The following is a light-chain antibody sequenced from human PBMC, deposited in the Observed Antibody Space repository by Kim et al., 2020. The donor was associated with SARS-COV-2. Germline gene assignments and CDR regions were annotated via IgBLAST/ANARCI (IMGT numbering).Light chain of an antibody. CDR1: QNFSHY. J-gene: IGKJ2*02. V-gene: IGKV1-16*01. CDR2: ATT. Sequence: SAAVGDRVTITGRASQNFSHYLAWFQVKPGKAPKSLIYATTSLHSGVPPRFSGSGSGTDFTLTISNLQPEDFATYYCQQYNSYPRTFGQGTKLEI. CDR3: QQYNSYPRT.